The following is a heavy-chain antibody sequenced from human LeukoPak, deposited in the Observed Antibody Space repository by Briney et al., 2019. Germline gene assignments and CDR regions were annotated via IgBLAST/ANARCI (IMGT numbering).Heavy chain of an antibody. CDR1: GFTFSDYS. V-gene: IGHV3-21*04. CDR3: AKVDTAMGGYFDY. Sequence: PGGSLRLSCPASGFTFSDYSMSWVRQAPGKGLEWVSSISSSSDYIYYADSVKGRFTISRDNARNSLYLQMNSLRAEDTAVYYCAKVDTAMGGYFDYWGQGTLVTVSS. J-gene: IGHJ4*02. CDR2: ISSSSDYI. D-gene: IGHD5-18*01.